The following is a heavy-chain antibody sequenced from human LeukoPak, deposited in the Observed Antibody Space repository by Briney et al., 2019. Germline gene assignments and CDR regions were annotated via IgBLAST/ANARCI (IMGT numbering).Heavy chain of an antibody. D-gene: IGHD6-19*01. V-gene: IGHV4-34*01. Sequence: SETLSLTCAVYGGSFSGYYWSWIRQPPGKGLEWIGEINHSGSTNYNPSLKSRVTISVDTSKNQFSLKLSSVTAADTAVYYCARGTHSSGWYRYNWFDPWGQGGLVSVSS. J-gene: IGHJ5*02. CDR1: GGSFSGYY. CDR3: ARGTHSSGWYRYNWFDP. CDR2: INHSGST.